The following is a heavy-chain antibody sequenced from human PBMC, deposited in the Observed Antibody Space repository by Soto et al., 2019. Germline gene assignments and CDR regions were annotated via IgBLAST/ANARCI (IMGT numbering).Heavy chain of an antibody. J-gene: IGHJ6*02. CDR3: ASVGIAAAGTLYYYYYYGMDV. V-gene: IGHV1-69*01. CDR1: GGTFSSYA. CDR2: IIPIFGTA. Sequence: QVLLVQSGAEVKKPGSSVKVSCKASGGTFSSYAISWVRQAPGQGLEWMGGIIPIFGTANYAQKFQGRVTITADESTSTAYMELSSLRSEDTAVYYCASVGIAAAGTLYYYYYYGMDVWGQGTTVTVSS. D-gene: IGHD6-13*01.